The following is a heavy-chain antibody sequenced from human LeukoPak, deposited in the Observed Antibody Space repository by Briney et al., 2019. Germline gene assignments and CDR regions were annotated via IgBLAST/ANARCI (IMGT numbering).Heavy chain of an antibody. CDR1: GYTFTSYY. J-gene: IGHJ4*02. D-gene: IGHD4-11*01. Sequence: GASVKVSCKASGYTFTSYYIHWVRQAPGQGPEWMGIINPIGGTTNYAQKFQGRVTLTRDTSTSTVYMELSSLRSEDTAVYYCARQQGLQNLNFDYWGQGALVTVSS. CDR3: ARQQGLQNLNFDY. V-gene: IGHV1-46*01. CDR2: INPIGGTT.